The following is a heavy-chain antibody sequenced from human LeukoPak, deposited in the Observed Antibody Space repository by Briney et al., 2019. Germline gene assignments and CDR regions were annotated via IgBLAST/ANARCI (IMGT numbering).Heavy chain of an antibody. V-gene: IGHV3-30-3*01. CDR3: ARDVYSSGWYYFDY. D-gene: IGHD6-19*01. J-gene: IGHJ4*02. CDR1: GFTFSSYA. CDR2: ISYDGSNK. Sequence: GGSLRLSCAASGFTFSSYAMHWVRQAPGKGLEWVAVISYDGSNKYYADSVKGRFTISRDNFKNTLYLQMNSLRAEDTAVYYCARDVYSSGWYYFDYWGQGTLVTVSS.